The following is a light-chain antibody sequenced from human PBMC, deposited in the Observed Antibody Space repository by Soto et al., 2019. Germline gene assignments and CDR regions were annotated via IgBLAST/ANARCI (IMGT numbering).Light chain of an antibody. Sequence: DIQMSQSPSTLSASVGDTVTVTCRASQSVSSWLAWYQQKPGEAPKLLIYEASALTSGVPSRFSGSGSGTKFTLTIASLQPDDFATYYCQQYDTFSGTFGPGTKVDIK. CDR1: QSVSSW. J-gene: IGKJ1*01. CDR2: EAS. V-gene: IGKV1-5*01. CDR3: QQYDTFSGT.